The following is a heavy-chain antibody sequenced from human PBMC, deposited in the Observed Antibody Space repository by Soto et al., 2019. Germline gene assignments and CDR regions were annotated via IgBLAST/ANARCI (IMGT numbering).Heavy chain of an antibody. CDR2: IYYSGST. Sequence: SETLSLTCTVSGGSISSHYWSWIRQPPGKGLEWIGYIYYSGSTNYNPSLKSRVTISVDTSKNQFSLKLSSVTAADTAVYYCATGSKVGDLGYWGQGTLVTVSS. J-gene: IGHJ4*02. CDR1: GGSISSHY. CDR3: ATGSKVGDLGY. V-gene: IGHV4-59*11. D-gene: IGHD3-16*01.